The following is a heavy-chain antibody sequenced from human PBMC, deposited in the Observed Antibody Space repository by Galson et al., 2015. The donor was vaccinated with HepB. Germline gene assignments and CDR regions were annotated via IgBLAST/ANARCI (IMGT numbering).Heavy chain of an antibody. V-gene: IGHV3-11*06. CDR1: GFTFTDYY. CDR2: SSMSSSYT. J-gene: IGHJ4*02. D-gene: IGHD6-13*01. Sequence: SLRLSCAASGFTFTDYYMTWIRQAPGKGLEWISYSSMSSSYTNYAEPVRGRFTVSRDSAKNSLYLQMSSLRADDPAVYYCARTGMTAVGVEHWGQGTLVTVSS. CDR3: ARTGMTAVGVEH.